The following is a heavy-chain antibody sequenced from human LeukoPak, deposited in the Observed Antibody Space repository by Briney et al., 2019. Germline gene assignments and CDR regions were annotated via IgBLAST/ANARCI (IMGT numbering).Heavy chain of an antibody. J-gene: IGHJ4*02. CDR2: ISSASTYI. CDR3: ARLVWDTTMADGDIDS. V-gene: IGHV3-21*01. CDR1: GFTFSSYS. D-gene: IGHD5-18*01. Sequence: GGSLRLSCAASGFTFSSYSMNWVRQAPGKGLEWVSSISSASTYIYYADSVKGRFTISRDNAKNSLYPQMNSLRAEDTAMYYCARLVWDTTMADGDIDSWGQGALLIVSS.